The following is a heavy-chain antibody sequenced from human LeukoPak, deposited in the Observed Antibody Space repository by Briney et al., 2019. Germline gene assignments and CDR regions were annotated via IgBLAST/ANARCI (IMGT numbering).Heavy chain of an antibody. Sequence: KASGTLSLTCTVSGASISSGGYYWSWLRQHPGEGLEGIGYIYYSGSTSYNPSLKSRVTISLDTSKNQFSLKLNSVTAADTAVYYCARMSSSPRLDYRGQGTLVTVSS. CDR3: ARMSSSPRLDY. CDR1: GASISSGGYY. J-gene: IGHJ4*02. CDR2: IYYSGST. D-gene: IGHD6-6*01. V-gene: IGHV4-31*03.